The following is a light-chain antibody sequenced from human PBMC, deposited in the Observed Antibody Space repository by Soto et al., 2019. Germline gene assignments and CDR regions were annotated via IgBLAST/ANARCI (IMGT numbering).Light chain of an antibody. CDR1: QSVSSSY. V-gene: IGKV3-20*01. J-gene: IGKJ1*01. Sequence: EIVLTQSPGTLSLSLGERATLSCRASQSVSSSYLAWYQHNPGQAPRLLIYGASSRATGIPDRFSGSGSGTDFTLTVSRLEPEDFVVYYCQQYGSSFPTFGQGTKVDIK. CDR3: QQYGSSFPT. CDR2: GAS.